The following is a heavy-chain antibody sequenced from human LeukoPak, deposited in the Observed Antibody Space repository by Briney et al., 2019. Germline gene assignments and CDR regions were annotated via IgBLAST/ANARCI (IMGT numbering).Heavy chain of an antibody. J-gene: IGHJ3*02. Sequence: GGSLRLSCAASGFTFSSYSINWVRQAPGKGLEWVSSISSSSSYIYYADSVKGRFTISRDNAKNTLYLQMNSLRAEDTAVYCCAKGTPGGGDYFLGAFDIWGQGTMVTVSS. CDR1: GFTFSSYS. CDR3: AKGTPGGGDYFLGAFDI. V-gene: IGHV3-21*04. CDR2: ISSSSSYI. D-gene: IGHD4-17*01.